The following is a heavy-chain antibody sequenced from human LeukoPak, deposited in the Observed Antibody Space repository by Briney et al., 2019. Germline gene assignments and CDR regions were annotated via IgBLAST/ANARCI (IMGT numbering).Heavy chain of an antibody. CDR3: AKDPIAVAGTNGGDY. CDR1: GFTFSSFS. D-gene: IGHD6-19*01. V-gene: IGHV3-48*01. CDR2: ITGSSSTT. Sequence: GGSLRLSCAASGFTFSSFSMNWVRQAPGKGLEWVSFITGSSSTTYYADSVKGRFTISRDNSKNTLYLQMNSLRAEDTAVYYCAKDPIAVAGTNGGDYWGQGTLVTVSS. J-gene: IGHJ4*02.